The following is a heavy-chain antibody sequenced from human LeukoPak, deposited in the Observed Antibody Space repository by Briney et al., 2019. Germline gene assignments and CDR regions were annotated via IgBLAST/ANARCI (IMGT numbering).Heavy chain of an antibody. CDR2: INHSGST. CDR3: ARKDHLKSLWFGELSSFDAFDI. J-gene: IGHJ3*02. Sequence: SETLSLTCAVYGGSFSGYYWSWIRQPPGKGLEWIGEINHSGSTNYNPSLKSRVTISVDTSKNQFSLKLSSVTAADTAVYYCARKDHLKSLWFGELSSFDAFDIWGQGTMVTVSS. CDR1: GGSFSGYY. V-gene: IGHV4-34*01. D-gene: IGHD3-10*01.